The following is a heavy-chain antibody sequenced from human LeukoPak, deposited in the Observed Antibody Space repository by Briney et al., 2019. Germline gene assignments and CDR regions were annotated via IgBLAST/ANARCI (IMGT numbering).Heavy chain of an antibody. CDR3: ARPDSSGPFGAFDI. CDR2: INPNSGGT. CDR1: GYTFTGYY. D-gene: IGHD6-19*01. V-gene: IGHV1-2*02. J-gene: IGHJ3*02. Sequence: ASVKVSCKASGYTFTGYYMHWVRQAPGQGLEWMGWINPNSGGTNYAQKFQGSVTMARNTSISTVYMELSSVRSEDTAVYYCARPDSSGPFGAFDIWGQGTMVTVSS.